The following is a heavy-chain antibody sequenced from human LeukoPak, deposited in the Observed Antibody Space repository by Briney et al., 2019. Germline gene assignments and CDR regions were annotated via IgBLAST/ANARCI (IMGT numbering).Heavy chain of an antibody. Sequence: GGSLRLSCAASGFIVTSNYMNWVRQAPGKGLEWVSVIYNGGVTSYADSVKGRFTISRDNSKSTLYLQMNSLRVEDTAVYYCARDWATALAYWGQGTLVTVSS. CDR2: IYNGGVT. D-gene: IGHD3-16*01. J-gene: IGHJ4*02. CDR1: GFIVTSNY. V-gene: IGHV3-53*01. CDR3: ARDWATALAY.